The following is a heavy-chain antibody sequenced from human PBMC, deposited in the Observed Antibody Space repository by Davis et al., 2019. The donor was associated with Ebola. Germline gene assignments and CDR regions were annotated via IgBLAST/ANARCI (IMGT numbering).Heavy chain of an antibody. CDR1: GASISSRSYY. CDR3: ASRWEYYDSSGPVSFGMDV. J-gene: IGHJ6*02. CDR2: FSYGDNT. Sequence: SETLSLTCTVSGASISSRSYYWGWIRQPPGKGLEWVGSFSYGDNTHYYNPSLKSRVTISVDTSKNQFSLKLSSVTAADSAVYYCASRWEYYDSSGPVSFGMDVWGQGTTVTVSS. V-gene: IGHV4-39*07. D-gene: IGHD3-22*01.